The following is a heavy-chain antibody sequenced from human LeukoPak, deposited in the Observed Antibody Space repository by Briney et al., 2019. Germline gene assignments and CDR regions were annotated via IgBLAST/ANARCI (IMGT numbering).Heavy chain of an antibody. Sequence: TGGSLRLSCAASGFTFSTSWMVWVRQAPGKGLEWVANINQDVSHKNYVGSVKGRFTISRDNAKNSVFLQMDSLRAEDTAGYYCARDRGYSAFDYWGQGILVTVSS. D-gene: IGHD5-18*01. J-gene: IGHJ4*02. CDR3: ARDRGYSAFDY. V-gene: IGHV3-7*01. CDR2: INQDVSHK. CDR1: GFTFSTSW.